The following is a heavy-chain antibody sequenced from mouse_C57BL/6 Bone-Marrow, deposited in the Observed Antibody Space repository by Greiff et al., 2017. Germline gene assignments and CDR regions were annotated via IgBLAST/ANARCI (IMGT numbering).Heavy chain of an antibody. V-gene: IGHV5-4*01. CDR3: ARDMGYQSFDY. CDR2: ISDGGSYT. J-gene: IGHJ2*01. Sequence: DVHLVESGGGLVKPGGSLKLSCAASGFTFSSYAMSWVRQTPEKRLEWVATISDGGSYTYYPDNVKGRFTISRDNAKNNLYLQMSHLKSEDTAMYYCARDMGYQSFDYWGQGTTLTVSS. D-gene: IGHD3-1*01. CDR1: GFTFSSYA.